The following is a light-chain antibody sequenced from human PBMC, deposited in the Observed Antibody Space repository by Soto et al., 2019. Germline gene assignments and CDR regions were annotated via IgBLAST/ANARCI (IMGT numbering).Light chain of an antibody. CDR3: QLYGDSPVYT. V-gene: IGKV3-20*01. CDR2: GAS. Sequence: EIVLTQSPGTLSLSPGERASLSCRARQSVSDSSLAWYHQKPGQAPRLLIYGASRRATAIPDTFSGSGSGTDFTLTISRLEPEEFAVYYCQLYGDSPVYTFGQGTKLEIK. CDR1: QSVSDSS. J-gene: IGKJ2*01.